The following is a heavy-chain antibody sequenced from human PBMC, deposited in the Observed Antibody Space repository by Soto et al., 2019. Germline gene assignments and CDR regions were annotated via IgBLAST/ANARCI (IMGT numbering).Heavy chain of an antibody. CDR3: AKNKGQSVRGVMVY. Sequence: GGSLRLSCAASGFTFSSYGMHWVRQAPGKGLEWVAVISYDGSNKYYADSVRGRFTISRDNSKNTLYLQMNSLRAEDTAVYYCAKNKGQSVRGVMVYWGQGTLVTVSS. D-gene: IGHD3-10*01. V-gene: IGHV3-30*18. CDR1: GFTFSSYG. CDR2: ISYDGSNK. J-gene: IGHJ4*02.